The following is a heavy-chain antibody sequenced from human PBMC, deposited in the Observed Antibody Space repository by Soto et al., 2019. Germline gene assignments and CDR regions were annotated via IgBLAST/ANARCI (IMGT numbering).Heavy chain of an antibody. J-gene: IGHJ6*02. Sequence: SETLSLTCTVSGGSISSSSYYWGWIRQPPGKGLEWIGSIYYSGSTYYTPSLKSRVTISVDTSKDQFSLKLSSVTAADTAVYYCARHPYGAPEKYYDFWSGYPPYYYYGMDVWGQGTTVTVSS. CDR1: GGSISSSSYY. CDR3: ARHPYGAPEKYYDFWSGYPPYYYYGMDV. CDR2: IYYSGST. D-gene: IGHD3-3*01. V-gene: IGHV4-39*01.